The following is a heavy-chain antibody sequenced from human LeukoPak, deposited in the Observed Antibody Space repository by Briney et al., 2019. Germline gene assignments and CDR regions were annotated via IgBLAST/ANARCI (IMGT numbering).Heavy chain of an antibody. CDR2: IVVGSGNT. Sequence: SVKVSCKASGFTFTSSAMQWVRQARGQRLEWIGWIVVGSGNTNYAQKFQERVTITRDMSTSTAYMELSSLRSEDTAVYYCARVGYCSGGSCYGLYDYWGQGTLVTVSS. J-gene: IGHJ4*02. CDR1: GFTFTSSA. CDR3: ARVGYCSGGSCYGLYDY. D-gene: IGHD2-15*01. V-gene: IGHV1-58*02.